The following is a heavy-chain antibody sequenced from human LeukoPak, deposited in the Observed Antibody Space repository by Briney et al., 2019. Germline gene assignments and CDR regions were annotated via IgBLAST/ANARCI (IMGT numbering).Heavy chain of an antibody. CDR3: ARDRSMTHFDY. J-gene: IGHJ4*02. Sequence: GGSLRLSCAASGFTFDDYGMNWVRQAPGKGLEWVSGINWNSGSTGYADSVKGRFTISRDNAKNSLYLQMNSLRAEDTALYYCARDRSMTHFDYWGQGTLVTVSS. CDR1: GFTFDDYG. V-gene: IGHV3-20*04. CDR2: INWNSGST.